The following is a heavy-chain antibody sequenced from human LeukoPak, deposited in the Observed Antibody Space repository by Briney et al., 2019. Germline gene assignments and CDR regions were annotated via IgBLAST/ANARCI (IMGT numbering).Heavy chain of an antibody. CDR3: ARGSYEAEYFQH. CDR2: INPNSGGT. J-gene: IGHJ1*01. V-gene: IGHV1-2*02. Sequence: ASVKVSCKASGYTFTGYYMHWVRQAPGQGLEWTGWINPNSGGTNYAQKFQGRVTMTRDTSISTAYMELSRLRSDDTAVYYCARGSYEAEYFQHWGQGTLVTVSS. CDR1: GYTFTGYY. D-gene: IGHD5-12*01.